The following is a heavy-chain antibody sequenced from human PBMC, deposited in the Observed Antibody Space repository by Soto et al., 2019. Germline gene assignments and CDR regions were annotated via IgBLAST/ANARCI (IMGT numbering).Heavy chain of an antibody. D-gene: IGHD1-1*01. Sequence: QVQLQQWGAGLLKPSETLSLTCAVYGETFSGNYLSWTRQSPGKGLEWNGEIQPSGTTYYNPSLKSRVTISSDTAKNQFSLNLSSVTAADTAVYFCSRGTDAYKGGRSWGQGTRVTVSS. CDR1: GETFSGNY. V-gene: IGHV4-34*01. CDR3: SRGTDAYKGGRS. J-gene: IGHJ4*02. CDR2: IQPSGTT.